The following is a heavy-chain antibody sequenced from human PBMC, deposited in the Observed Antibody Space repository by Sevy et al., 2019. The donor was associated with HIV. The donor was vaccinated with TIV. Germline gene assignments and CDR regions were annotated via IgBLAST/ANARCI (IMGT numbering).Heavy chain of an antibody. Sequence: GGSLRLSCAASGFTFSSYGMHWVRQAPGKGLEWVTLLSYDGSNKYYADSVKGRFTVSRDNSKNTLYLQMHSLRTEDTAVYYCAKSYSRGWYADVAYGMDVRGQGTTVTVSS. V-gene: IGHV3-30*18. D-gene: IGHD6-19*01. J-gene: IGHJ6*02. CDR2: LSYDGSNK. CDR1: GFTFSSYG. CDR3: AKSYSRGWYADVAYGMDV.